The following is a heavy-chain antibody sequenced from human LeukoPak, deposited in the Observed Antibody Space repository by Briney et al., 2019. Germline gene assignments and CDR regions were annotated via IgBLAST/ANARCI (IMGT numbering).Heavy chain of an antibody. V-gene: IGHV3-74*03. D-gene: IGHD2-2*01. CDR1: GLTFNSYW. CDR3: ARAMPHDNWFDP. Sequence: SGGSLRLSCAASGLTFNSYWMHWVRQVAGKGLVWVARINGDASNTTYADSVKGRFTISRDNAKNTLYLQMNSLRVDDTAVYCCARAMPHDNWFDPWGQGSLVTVSS. J-gene: IGHJ5*02. CDR2: INGDASNT.